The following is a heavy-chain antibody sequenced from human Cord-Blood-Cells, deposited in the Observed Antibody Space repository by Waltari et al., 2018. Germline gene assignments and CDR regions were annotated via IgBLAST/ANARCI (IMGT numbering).Heavy chain of an antibody. CDR1: GYSISTGYY. V-gene: IGHV4-38-2*02. Sequence: QVQLQESGPGLVKPSETLSLTCTVPGYSISTGYYGGWIRQPPGKGLEWIGSIYHSGSTYYNPSLKSRVTISVDTSKNQFSLKLSSVTAADTAVYYCASAWIQLWFDYWGQGTLVTVSS. CDR2: IYHSGST. CDR3: ASAWIQLWFDY. J-gene: IGHJ4*02. D-gene: IGHD5-18*01.